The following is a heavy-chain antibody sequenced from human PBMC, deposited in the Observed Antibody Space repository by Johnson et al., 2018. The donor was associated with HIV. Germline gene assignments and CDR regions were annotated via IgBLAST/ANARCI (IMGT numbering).Heavy chain of an antibody. V-gene: IGHV3-7*01. Sequence: VQLVESGGGLVQPGGSLRLSCAASGFTFSNYWMNWVRQAPGKGLEWVANIKEDGSDKYYVDSVKGRFTISRDNSKNTLYLQMNSLRAEDTAVYYCAKRYSGSLRDTFDIWGQGTMVTVSS. CDR1: GFTFSNYW. CDR3: AKRYSGSLRDTFDI. CDR2: IKEDGSDK. J-gene: IGHJ3*02. D-gene: IGHD1-26*01.